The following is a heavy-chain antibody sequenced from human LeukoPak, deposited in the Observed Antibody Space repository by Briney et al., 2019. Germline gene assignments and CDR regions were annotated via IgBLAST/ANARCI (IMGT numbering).Heavy chain of an antibody. V-gene: IGHV7-4-1*02. Sequence: ASVKVSCKASGYTFTSYAMNWVRQAPGQGLEWMGWTNTNTGNPTYAQGFTGRFVFSLDTSVSTAYLQISSLKAEDTAVYYCASPSSGLEFDYWGQGTLVTVSS. CDR2: TNTNTGNP. D-gene: IGHD6-19*01. CDR3: ASPSSGLEFDY. CDR1: GYTFTSYA. J-gene: IGHJ4*02.